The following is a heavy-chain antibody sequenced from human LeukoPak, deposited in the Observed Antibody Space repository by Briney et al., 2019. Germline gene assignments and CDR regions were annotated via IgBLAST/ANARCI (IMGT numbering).Heavy chain of an antibody. Sequence: SETLSLTCTVSGGSISSGGYYWSWIRQHPGKGLEWIGYIYYSGSTNYNPSLKSRVTISVDTSKNQFSLKLSSVTAADTAVYYCARANLGITIFGVVINGFDPWGQGTLVTVSS. CDR3: ARANLGITIFGVVINGFDP. D-gene: IGHD3-3*01. CDR2: IYYSGST. J-gene: IGHJ5*02. CDR1: GGSISSGGYY. V-gene: IGHV4-61*08.